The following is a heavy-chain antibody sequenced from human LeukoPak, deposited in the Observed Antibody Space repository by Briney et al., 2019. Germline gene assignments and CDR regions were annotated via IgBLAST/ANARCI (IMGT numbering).Heavy chain of an antibody. V-gene: IGHV4-39*01. Sequence: SETLSLTCSVSGGSVTSGGFYWGWLRQPPGKGPEWIATIYYYNPSLQSRVTISIDTSKNQFSLRRTSVTATDTAVYHCARHSGSGSLSRPFVPWGQGTLVTVSS. D-gene: IGHD3-10*01. CDR2: IY. CDR1: GGSVTSGGFY. J-gene: IGHJ5*02. CDR3: ARHSGSGSLSRPFVP.